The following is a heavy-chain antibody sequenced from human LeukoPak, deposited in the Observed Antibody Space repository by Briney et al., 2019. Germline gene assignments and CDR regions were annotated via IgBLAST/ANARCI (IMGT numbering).Heavy chain of an antibody. CDR3: ARRFPRYYYDNSGYFDY. CDR1: GYSISRGYY. V-gene: IGHV4-38-2*02. D-gene: IGHD3-22*01. Sequence: SETLSLTCTVSGYSISRGYYWGWIRQPPGKGLEWIGSIYHSGSTYYNPSLKSRVTISVDTSKNQFSLKLSSVTAADTAVYYCARRFPRYYYDNSGYFDYWGQGTLVTVSS. J-gene: IGHJ4*02. CDR2: IYHSGST.